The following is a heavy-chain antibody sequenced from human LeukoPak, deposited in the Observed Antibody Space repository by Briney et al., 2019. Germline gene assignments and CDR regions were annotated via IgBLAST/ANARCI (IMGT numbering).Heavy chain of an antibody. J-gene: IGHJ5*02. D-gene: IGHD1/OR15-1a*01. CDR3: ARDQAGEQPWFGP. V-gene: IGHV1-69*06. CDR1: GGTFSSYA. Sequence: ASVKFSCTASGGTFSSYAISWMRQAPGQGLEWMGGIIPIFGTANYAQKFPGRVTITANKSTSTAYMELSSLRSEDSAVYYSARDQAGEQPWFGPWGQGTLVTVSS. CDR2: IIPIFGTA.